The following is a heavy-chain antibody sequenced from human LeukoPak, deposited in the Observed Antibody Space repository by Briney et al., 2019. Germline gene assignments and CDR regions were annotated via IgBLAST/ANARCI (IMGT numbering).Heavy chain of an antibody. V-gene: IGHV3-23*01. CDR2: ISGSGGST. Sequence: GGSLRLSCAASGFTFSSYAMRWVRQAPGKGLEWVSAISGSGGSTYYADSVKGRFTISRDNSKNTLYLQMNSLRAEDTAVYYCAIPAVAGTNLDYWGQGTLVTVSS. J-gene: IGHJ4*02. CDR1: GFTFSSYA. CDR3: AIPAVAGTNLDY. D-gene: IGHD6-19*01.